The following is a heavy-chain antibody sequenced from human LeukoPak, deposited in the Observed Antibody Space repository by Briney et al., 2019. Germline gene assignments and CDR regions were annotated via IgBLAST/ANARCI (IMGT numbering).Heavy chain of an antibody. V-gene: IGHV4-4*07. CDR2: IYISGST. CDR1: GASISTDY. Sequence: SETLSLTCTVSGASISTDYWSWIRQPAGKGLEYIGRIYISGSTNYNPSLKSRVTMSVDTSKKQFSLKLSSVTAADTAVYYCASDSGRFYFDYWGQGTLVTVSS. J-gene: IGHJ4*02. CDR3: ASDSGRFYFDY.